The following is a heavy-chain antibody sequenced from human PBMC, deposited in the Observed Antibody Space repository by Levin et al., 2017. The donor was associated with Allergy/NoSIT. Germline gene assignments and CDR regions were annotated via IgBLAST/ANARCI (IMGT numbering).Heavy chain of an antibody. CDR1: GFTFSDYY. J-gene: IGHJ2*01. Sequence: GGSLRLSCAASGFTFSDYYMSWIRQAPGKGLEWVSYISSSSSYTNYADSVKGRFTISRDNAKNSLYLQMNSLRAEDTAVYYCARAIAMGLGFDLWGRGTLVTVSS. D-gene: IGHD2-21*01. CDR2: ISSSSSYT. V-gene: IGHV3-11*05. CDR3: ARAIAMGLGFDL.